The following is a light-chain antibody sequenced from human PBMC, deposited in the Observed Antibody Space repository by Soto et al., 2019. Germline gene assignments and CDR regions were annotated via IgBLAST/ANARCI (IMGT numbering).Light chain of an antibody. CDR2: DAS. Sequence: DIQMTQYPSTLSASAGDTFTITCLASQSISTFLAWYQQKPGKAPKLLIFDASSLKSGVPSRFSGSGSGTEFTLTISSLQPDDFATYYCQPYNSYSEAFGPGTKVEIK. J-gene: IGKJ1*01. CDR3: QPYNSYSEA. CDR1: QSISTF. V-gene: IGKV1-5*01.